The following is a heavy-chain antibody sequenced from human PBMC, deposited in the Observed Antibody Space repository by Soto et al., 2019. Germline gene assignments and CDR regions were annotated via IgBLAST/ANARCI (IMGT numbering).Heavy chain of an antibody. CDR1: GGSTSSYY. CDR3: ARDRRMITFGGVITYYFDY. V-gene: IGHV4-59*01. D-gene: IGHD3-16*02. Sequence: SETLSLTCTVSGGSTSSYYWSWIRQPPGKGLEWIGYIYYSGSTNYNPSLKSRVTISVDTSKNQFSLKLSSVTAADTAVYYCARDRRMITFGGVITYYFDYWGQGTLVTVSS. CDR2: IYYSGST. J-gene: IGHJ4*02.